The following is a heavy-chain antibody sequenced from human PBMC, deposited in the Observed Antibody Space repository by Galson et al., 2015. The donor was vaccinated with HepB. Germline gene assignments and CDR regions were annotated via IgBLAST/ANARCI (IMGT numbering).Heavy chain of an antibody. J-gene: IGHJ6*03. Sequence: ETLSLTCAVYGGSFSGYYWSWIRQPPGKGLEWIGEINHSGSTNYNPSLKSRVTISVDTSKNQFSLKLSSVTAADTAVYYCARWKIAARHRGYYMDVWGKGTTVTVSS. CDR2: INHSGST. D-gene: IGHD6-13*01. V-gene: IGHV4-34*01. CDR1: GGSFSGYY. CDR3: ARWKIAARHRGYYMDV.